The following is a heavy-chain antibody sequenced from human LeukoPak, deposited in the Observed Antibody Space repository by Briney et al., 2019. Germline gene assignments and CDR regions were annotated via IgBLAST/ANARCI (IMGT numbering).Heavy chain of an antibody. CDR3: ARVPAAGTQFDD. Sequence: PGGSLPLSCTASRVTFNKYWMRWVRQAPGKGLVWVSRINIDASSISYADSVKGRFTISRDNAKNTLYLQMNSLRAEDTAVYYCARVPAAGTQFDDWGEDTGVSVS. J-gene: IGHJ4*02. CDR2: INIDASSI. D-gene: IGHD6-13*01. V-gene: IGHV3-74*01. CDR1: RVTFNKYW.